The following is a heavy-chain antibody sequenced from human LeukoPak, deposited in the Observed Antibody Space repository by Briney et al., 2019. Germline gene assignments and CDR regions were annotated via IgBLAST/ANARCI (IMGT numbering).Heavy chain of an antibody. CDR2: INTNTGNP. CDR1: GYTFTTCT. V-gene: IGHV7-4-1*02. D-gene: IGHD3-22*01. Sequence: ASVKVSCKASGYTFTTCTMNWVRQAPGQGLEWMGWINTNTGNPTYAQGFTGRFVFSLDTPVSTAYLQISSLKAEDSAVYYCAKNGLGAVVKTDWGQGTLVTVSS. CDR3: AKNGLGAVVKTD. J-gene: IGHJ4*02.